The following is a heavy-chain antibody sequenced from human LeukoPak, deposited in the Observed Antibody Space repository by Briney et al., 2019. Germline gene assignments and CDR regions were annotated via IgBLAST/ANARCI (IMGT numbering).Heavy chain of an antibody. CDR2: INQGGSRL. CDR1: GFTFGRYW. V-gene: IGHV3-7*01. CDR3: ARLKDDVTKLDY. J-gene: IGHJ4*02. Sequence: GGSLRLSCAGSGFTFGRYWMSWVRQAPGKGLEWVASINQGGSRLHYLDSVTGRFIISRDGAQNSLFLQMTRLRVDDTAVYYCARLKDDVTKLDYWGQGTLVSVSS. D-gene: IGHD2-8*01.